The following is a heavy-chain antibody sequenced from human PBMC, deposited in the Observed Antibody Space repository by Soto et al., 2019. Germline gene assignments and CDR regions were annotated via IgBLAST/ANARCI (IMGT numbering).Heavy chain of an antibody. V-gene: IGHV4-59*01. CDR1: GGSISSYY. D-gene: IGHD4-4*01. J-gene: IGHJ6*03. CDR3: ARFAAVSNYAYYYYYMDV. CDR2: IYYSGST. Sequence: SETLSLTCTVSGGSISSYYWSWIRQPPGKGLEWIGYIYYSGSTNYNPSLKSRVTISVDTSKNQFSLKLSSVTAADTAVYYCARFAAVSNYAYYYYYMDVWGKGTSVTVSS.